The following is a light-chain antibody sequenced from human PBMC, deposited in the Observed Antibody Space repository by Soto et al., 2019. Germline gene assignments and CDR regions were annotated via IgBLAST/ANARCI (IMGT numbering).Light chain of an antibody. J-gene: IGLJ1*01. CDR1: TSNIGSNT. V-gene: IGLV1-44*01. CDR3: AAWDDGLNGYV. Sequence: QSVLTQPPSASGTAGQRVTISCSGSTSNIGSNTVNWYQQLPGTAPKTLIYSNNQRPSGVPDRFSGSKSGTSGSLAISWLLSEDEADYYCAAWDDGLNGYVFGTGTKLTVL. CDR2: SNN.